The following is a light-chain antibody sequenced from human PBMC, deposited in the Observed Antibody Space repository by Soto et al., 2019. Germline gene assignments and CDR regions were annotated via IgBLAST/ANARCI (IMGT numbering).Light chain of an antibody. CDR2: DAS. CDR3: QYFGGTLWT. V-gene: IGKV3-20*01. CDR1: QSVSSRF. J-gene: IGKJ1*01. Sequence: EIVLTQSPGTLSLSPGDSATLSCRASQSVSSRFLAWYQQKFGQPPRLLIYDASSMATGIPDRFRGSGSGTDFTLTVSSLEPEDFAVYYCQYFGGTLWTFGQGTKV.